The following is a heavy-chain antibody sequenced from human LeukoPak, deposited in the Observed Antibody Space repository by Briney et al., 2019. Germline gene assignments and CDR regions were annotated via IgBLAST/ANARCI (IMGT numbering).Heavy chain of an antibody. D-gene: IGHD5-18*01. J-gene: IGHJ4*02. V-gene: IGHV3-48*03. CDR1: GFTFSNFE. CDR3: DRERGYNYGYSGYYDQ. CDR2: ISTSGAST. Sequence: GGSLRLSCAASGFTFSNFEMNWVRQAPGKGLEWISYISTSGASTYYADSVKGRFTVSRDNDKNSMYLRMDTLRAEDTAVYYCDRERGYNYGYSGYYDQWGQGILVTVSS.